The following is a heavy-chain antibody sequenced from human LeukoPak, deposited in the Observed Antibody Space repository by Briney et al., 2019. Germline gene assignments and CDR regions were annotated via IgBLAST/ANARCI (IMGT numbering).Heavy chain of an antibody. CDR1: GYTFTGYY. CDR2: INPNSGGT. Sequence: GASVKVSCKASGYTFTGYYMHWVRQAPGQGLEWMGWINPNSGGTNYAQKFQGRVTMTRDTSISTAYMELSRLRSDDTAVYYCARVGLIVVVPAAIVDDAFDIWGQGTMVTVSS. D-gene: IGHD2-2*02. CDR3: ARVGLIVVVPAAIVDDAFDI. J-gene: IGHJ3*02. V-gene: IGHV1-2*02.